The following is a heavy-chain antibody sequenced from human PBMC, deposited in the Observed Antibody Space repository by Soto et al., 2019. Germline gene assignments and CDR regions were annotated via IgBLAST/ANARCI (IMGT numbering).Heavy chain of an antibody. Sequence: EVQLVESGGALVQPGGSLKLSCAASGFIFSGSAIHWVRQASGKGLEWVGRIRSRANNYATSSAASVKGRFTFSRDDSKNTAYLPMNTLKSEDTAVYYCCRVKGAVIGDYYYHGLDVWGQGTTVTVSS. D-gene: IGHD3-16*02. CDR1: GFIFSGSA. V-gene: IGHV3-73*02. CDR3: CRVKGAVIGDYYYHGLDV. CDR2: IRSRANNYAT. J-gene: IGHJ6*02.